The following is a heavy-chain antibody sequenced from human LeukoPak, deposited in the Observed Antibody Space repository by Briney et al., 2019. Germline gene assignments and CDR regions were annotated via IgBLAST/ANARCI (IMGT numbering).Heavy chain of an antibody. V-gene: IGHV3-74*01. D-gene: IGHD1-26*01. CDR2: INTDRSNT. Sequence: GGSLRLSCAASGFTFRHEWMHWVRQAPGKGLVWVARINTDRSNTAYADSVKGRFTISRDNDKNTLDLQMNSLRVEDTALYYCARDRGGSQYYTDVWGKGTTVIVSS. CDR3: ARDRGGSQYYTDV. J-gene: IGHJ6*03. CDR1: GFTFRHEW.